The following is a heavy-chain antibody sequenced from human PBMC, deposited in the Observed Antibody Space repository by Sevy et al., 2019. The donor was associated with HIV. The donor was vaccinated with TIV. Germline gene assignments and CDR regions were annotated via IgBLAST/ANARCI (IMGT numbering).Heavy chain of an antibody. CDR3: ARVRLFLTHSSAYSVRAFDI. CDR2: INPNSGGT. Sequence: ASVKVSCKASGYTFTGYYMHWVRQAPGQGLEWMGWINPNSGGTNYAQKFQGRVTMTRDTSISTAYMELSRLRSDDTAVYYCARVRLFLTHSSAYSVRAFDIWGQGTMVTVSS. J-gene: IGHJ3*02. V-gene: IGHV1-2*02. D-gene: IGHD3-22*01. CDR1: GYTFTGYY.